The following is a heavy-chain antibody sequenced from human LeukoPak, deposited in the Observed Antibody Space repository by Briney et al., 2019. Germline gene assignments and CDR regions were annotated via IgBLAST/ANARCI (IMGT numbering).Heavy chain of an antibody. V-gene: IGHV4-39*07. J-gene: IGHJ4*02. Sequence: SETLSLTCTVSGGSISSSSYYWGWIRQPPGKGLEWIGSIYYSGSTYYNPSLKSRVTISVDTSKNQFSLKLSSVTAADTAVYYCARGITMIVVVIAFDYWGQGTLVTVSS. CDR1: GGSISSSSYY. D-gene: IGHD3-22*01. CDR3: ARGITMIVVVIAFDY. CDR2: IYYSGST.